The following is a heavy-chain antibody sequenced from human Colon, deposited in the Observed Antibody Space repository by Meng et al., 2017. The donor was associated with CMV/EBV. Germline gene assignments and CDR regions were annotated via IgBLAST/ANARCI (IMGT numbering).Heavy chain of an antibody. CDR2: ISYDGSNK. CDR3: ARGSRRSCMDV. V-gene: IGHV3-30-3*01. J-gene: IGHJ6*02. CDR1: GFTFSSYA. Sequence: SLKISCAASGFTFSSYAMHWVRQAPGKGLEWVAVISYDGSNKYYADSVKGRFTISRDNSKNTLYLQMNSLRAEDTAVYYCARGSRRSCMDVWGQGTTVTVSS.